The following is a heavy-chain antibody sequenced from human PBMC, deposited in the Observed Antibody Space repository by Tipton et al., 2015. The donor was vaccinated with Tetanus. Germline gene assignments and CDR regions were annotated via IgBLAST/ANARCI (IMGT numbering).Heavy chain of an antibody. CDR1: GASINTGGYL. CDR3: ARGSDIVVVPGVTRADWFDP. D-gene: IGHD2-2*01. CDR2: FYSTQRT. J-gene: IGHJ5*02. V-gene: IGHV4-31*03. Sequence: TLSLTCTVSGASINTGGYLWTWLRQHRGEGLEWIGYFYSTQRTSSSPSLKSRVHISVDTSKNQLSLSLTSVTAADTAVYYCARGSDIVVVPGVTRADWFDPWGQGTLVTVSS.